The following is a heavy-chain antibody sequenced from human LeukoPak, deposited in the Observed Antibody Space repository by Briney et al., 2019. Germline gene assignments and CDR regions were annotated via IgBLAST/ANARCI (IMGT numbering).Heavy chain of an antibody. CDR3: ARGRYYGMDV. V-gene: IGHV3-74*01. Sequence: GGSLRLSCAASGFTFTSYWMHWVRQAPGKGLVWVSRVNSDGSSTTYADSVKGRFAISRDNAKNTLYLQMNSLRAEDTAVYYCARGRYYGMDVWGQGTTVTVSS. J-gene: IGHJ6*02. CDR1: GFTFTSYW. CDR2: VNSDGSST.